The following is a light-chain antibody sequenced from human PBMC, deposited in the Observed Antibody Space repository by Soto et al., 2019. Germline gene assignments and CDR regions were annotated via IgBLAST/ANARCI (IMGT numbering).Light chain of an antibody. Sequence: QSALTQPASVSGSPGQSITISCTGTSSDVGAYNYVSWYQHHPGKVPKVMIYGVSNRPSGVSNRFSGSKSGNTASLTISGLQAEDEADYYCTSYAGDNNFVIFGGGTQLTVL. J-gene: IGLJ2*01. V-gene: IGLV2-14*01. CDR3: TSYAGDNNFVI. CDR1: SSDVGAYNY. CDR2: GVS.